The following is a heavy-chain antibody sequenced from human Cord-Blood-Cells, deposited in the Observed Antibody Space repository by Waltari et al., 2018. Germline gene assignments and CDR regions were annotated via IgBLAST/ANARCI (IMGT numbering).Heavy chain of an antibody. Sequence: QVQLVQSGAEVKKPGASVKVSCKASGYTFTGYYMHWVRQAPGQGLEWMGWINPNSVGTNYAQKFQGRVTMTRDTSISTAYMELSRLRSDDTAVYYCAREPGTKLPSDYWGQGTLVTVSS. V-gene: IGHV1-2*02. CDR2: INPNSVGT. D-gene: IGHD1-1*01. CDR1: GYTFTGYY. CDR3: AREPGTKLPSDY. J-gene: IGHJ4*02.